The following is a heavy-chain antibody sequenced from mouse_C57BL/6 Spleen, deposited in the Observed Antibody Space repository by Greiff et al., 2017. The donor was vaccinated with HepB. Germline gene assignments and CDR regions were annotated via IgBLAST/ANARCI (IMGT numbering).Heavy chain of an antibody. CDR1: GYTFTSYG. CDR2: IYPRSGNT. V-gene: IGHV1-81*01. Sequence: VKLLESGAELARPGASVKLSCKASGYTFTSYGISWVKQRTGQGLEWIGEIYPRSGNTYYNEKFKGKATLTADKSSSTAYMELRSLTSEDSAVYFCARWGDDERAWFAYWGQGTLVTVSA. D-gene: IGHD2-12*01. J-gene: IGHJ3*01. CDR3: ARWGDDERAWFAY.